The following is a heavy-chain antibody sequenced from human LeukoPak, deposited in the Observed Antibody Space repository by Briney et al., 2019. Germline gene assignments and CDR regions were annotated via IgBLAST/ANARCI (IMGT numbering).Heavy chain of an antibody. CDR1: GFTFSSYA. CDR3: AKGIYDMDV. J-gene: IGHJ6*02. Sequence: GGSLRLSCAASGFTFSSYAMSWVRQAPGKGLEWVSTISGSSRSTYYADSVKGRFAISRDNSKNTLYLQMNSLRAEDKAVYFCAKGIYDMDVWGQGTTVTVSS. CDR2: ISGSSRST. V-gene: IGHV3-23*01.